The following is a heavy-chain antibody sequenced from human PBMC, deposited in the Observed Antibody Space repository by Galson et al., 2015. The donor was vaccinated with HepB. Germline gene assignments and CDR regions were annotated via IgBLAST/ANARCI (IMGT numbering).Heavy chain of an antibody. Sequence: SVKVSCKASGYTFTSYAMNWVRQAPGQGLEWMGWINTNTGNPTYAQGFTGRFVFSLDISVSTAYLQISSLKAEDTAVYYCARDPSYYYHFDIWGQGTMVTVSS. CDR2: INTNTGNP. D-gene: IGHD3-10*01. V-gene: IGHV7-4-1*02. J-gene: IGHJ3*02. CDR1: GYTFTSYA. CDR3: ARDPSYYYHFDI.